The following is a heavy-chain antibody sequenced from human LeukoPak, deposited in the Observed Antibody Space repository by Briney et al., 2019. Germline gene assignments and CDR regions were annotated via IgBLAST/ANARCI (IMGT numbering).Heavy chain of an antibody. J-gene: IGHJ1*01. V-gene: IGHV3-74*01. CDR1: GFTFSSYW. CDR3: ARAPSEIGGYYPEYFRH. Sequence: GGSLRLSCAASGFTFSSYWMHWVRQAPGKGLAWVSRIKSDVSTNYSYSVRGRFTISRDNAKTTVSLQMHSLRGEDTGVYYCARAPSEIGGYYPEYFRHWGQGTLVTVSS. D-gene: IGHD3-22*01. CDR2: IKSDVST.